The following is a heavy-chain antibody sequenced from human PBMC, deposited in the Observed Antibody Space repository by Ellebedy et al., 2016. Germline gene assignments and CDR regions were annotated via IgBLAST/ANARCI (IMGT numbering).Heavy chain of an antibody. CDR3: ARGARRDGYLVGFDY. CDR2: VFYGGST. J-gene: IGHJ4*02. V-gene: IGHV4-59*02. D-gene: IGHD5-24*01. CDR1: GGSVDTYY. Sequence: SETLSLXCTVSGGSVDTYYWTWIRQSPGKGLEWIGYVFYGGSTKYNPSLRSRVTISVDTSRNQFSLKVTSVTAADTAVYSRARGARRDGYLVGFDYWGQGILVIVSS.